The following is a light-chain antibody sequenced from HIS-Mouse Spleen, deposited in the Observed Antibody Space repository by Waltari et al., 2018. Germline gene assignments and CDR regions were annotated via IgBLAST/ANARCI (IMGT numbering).Light chain of an antibody. J-gene: IGLJ2*01. CDR1: ALPTKY. CDR2: EDS. CDR3: YSTDSSGNHRV. V-gene: IGLV3-10*01. Sequence: SYELTQPPSVSVSPGQTARITCSGDALPTKYAYWYQQKPGQAPVLVIFEDSKRPSGIPGRFSGSSSGTMATLTISGAQVEDEADYYCYSTDSSGNHRVFGGGTKLTVL.